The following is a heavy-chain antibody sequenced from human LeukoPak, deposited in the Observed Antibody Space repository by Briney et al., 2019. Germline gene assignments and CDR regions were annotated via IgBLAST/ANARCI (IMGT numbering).Heavy chain of an antibody. D-gene: IGHD5-12*01. CDR3: AREERGYGLD. CDR2: IGTAGDT. V-gene: IGHV3-13*04. Sequence: GGSLRLSCAASGFTFSSYDMHWVRHATGKGLEWVSAIGTAGDTHYPGSVKGRFTISRENAKNSLYLQMNSLRAGDTAVYYCAREERGYGLDWGQGTLVTVSS. J-gene: IGHJ4*02. CDR1: GFTFSSYD.